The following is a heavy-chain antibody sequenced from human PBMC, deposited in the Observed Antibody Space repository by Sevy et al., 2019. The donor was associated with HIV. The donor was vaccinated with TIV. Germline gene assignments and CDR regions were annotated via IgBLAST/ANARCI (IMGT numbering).Heavy chain of an antibody. Sequence: GGSLRLSCAASGFTLSRTGMIWVRQAPGKALEWVSGISGSGFSTNYADSVKGRFTISRDNSKNTLYLQMNSLRGEDTAVYYCAKDPDDTYDYGEHSDYWGQGTLVTVSS. V-gene: IGHV3-23*01. CDR2: ISGSGFST. CDR1: GFTLSRTG. D-gene: IGHD4-17*01. CDR3: AKDPDDTYDYGEHSDY. J-gene: IGHJ4*02.